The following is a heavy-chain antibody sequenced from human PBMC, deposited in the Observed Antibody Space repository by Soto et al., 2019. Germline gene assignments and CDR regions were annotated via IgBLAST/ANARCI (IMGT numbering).Heavy chain of an antibody. CDR1: GGYISSGGYS. CDR3: ASGQQLVRNY. D-gene: IGHD6-13*01. J-gene: IGHJ4*02. CDR2: IYHSGST. Sequence: QLHLQESGSGLVKPSQTLSLTCAVSGGYISSGGYSWSWIRQPPGKGLEWIGYIYHSGSTYYNPSLKSRVTISVDRSKNQFSLKLSSVTAADTAVYYCASGQQLVRNYWGQGTLVTVSS. V-gene: IGHV4-30-2*01.